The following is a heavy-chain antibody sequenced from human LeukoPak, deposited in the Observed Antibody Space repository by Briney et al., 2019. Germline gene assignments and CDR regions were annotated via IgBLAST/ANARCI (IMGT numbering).Heavy chain of an antibody. CDR3: ARESLATVTTPMDV. Sequence: PSETLSLTCAVYGGSFSGYYWSWIRRPPGKGLEWIGEINHSGSTNYNPSLKSRVTISVDTSKNQFSLKLSSVTAADTAVYYCARESLATVTTPMDVWGQGTTVTVSS. D-gene: IGHD4-11*01. J-gene: IGHJ6*02. CDR1: GGSFSGYY. CDR2: INHSGST. V-gene: IGHV4-34*01.